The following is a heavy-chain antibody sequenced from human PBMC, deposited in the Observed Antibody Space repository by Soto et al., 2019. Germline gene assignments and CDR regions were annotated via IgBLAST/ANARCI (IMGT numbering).Heavy chain of an antibody. CDR3: ARDVAMPTGLGLGY. CDR1: GFGRINKG. V-gene: IGHV3-30*03. CDR2: ISNDGSKK. J-gene: IGHJ4*02. Sequence: CVASGFGRINKGIHWVRQAPGKGLEWVAHISNDGSKKFYGDSVKGRFTISRDNSENTVYLQMTSLRPDDTAVFYCARDVAMPTGLGLGYWGQGTLVTVS. D-gene: IGHD6-19*01.